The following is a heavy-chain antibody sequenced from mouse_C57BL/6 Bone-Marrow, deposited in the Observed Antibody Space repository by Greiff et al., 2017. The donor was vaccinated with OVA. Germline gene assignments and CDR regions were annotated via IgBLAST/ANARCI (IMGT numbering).Heavy chain of an antibody. CDR2: IYPRSGNT. D-gene: IGHD2-4*01. CDR1: GYTFTSSG. CDR3: ARRLRRGGDY. Sequence: LQESGAELARPGASVKLSCKASGYTFTSSGISWVKQRTGQGLEWIGEIYPRSGNTYYNEKFKGKATLTADKSSSTAYMELRSLTSEDSAVYFCARRLRRGGDYWGQGTSVTVSS. V-gene: IGHV1-81*01. J-gene: IGHJ4*01.